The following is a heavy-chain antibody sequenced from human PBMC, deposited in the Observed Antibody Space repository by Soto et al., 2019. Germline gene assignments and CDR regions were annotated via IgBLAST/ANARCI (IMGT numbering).Heavy chain of an antibody. V-gene: IGHV3-74*01. J-gene: IGHJ3*01. D-gene: IGHD2-2*01. CDR1: GFTFSNFW. CDR2: INGDGSST. CDR3: ARAQLLPDDAFDA. Sequence: GRSLRLSCAASGFTFSNFWMHWVRQAQWKGPVWVSRINGDGSSTSHADSVKGRFTISSDNAENTLFLQMSGLRAEDTAVYYCARAQLLPDDAFDAWGRVTVVTVSS.